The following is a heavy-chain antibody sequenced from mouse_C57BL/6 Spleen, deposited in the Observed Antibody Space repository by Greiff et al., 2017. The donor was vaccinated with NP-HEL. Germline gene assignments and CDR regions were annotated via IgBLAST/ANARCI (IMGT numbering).Heavy chain of an antibody. J-gene: IGHJ1*03. CDR2: IHPNSGST. V-gene: IGHV1-64*01. CDR1: GYTFTSYW. D-gene: IGHD2-12*01. CDR3: ARTTGRYFDG. Sequence: QVQLQQPGAELVKPGASVKLSCKASGYTFTSYWMHWVKQRPGQGLEWIGMIHPNSGSTNYNEKFKSKATLTVDKSSSTAYMQLSSLTSEDSEVYYCARTTGRYFDGWGTGTTVTVSS.